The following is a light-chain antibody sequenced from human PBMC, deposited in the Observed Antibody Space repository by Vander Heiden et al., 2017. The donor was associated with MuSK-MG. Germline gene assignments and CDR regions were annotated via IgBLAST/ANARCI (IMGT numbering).Light chain of an antibody. CDR1: SSTIGSNT. Sequence: QSVPPQPPSASGTPRQRVTISCSASSSTIGSNTVTWYHQLPGTAPKLLVFSNNQRPSGVPAGFSGAKSGTTAALAISGVQSEDEADYYCAASDDSRNGWVFGGGTKLTVL. V-gene: IGLV1-44*01. J-gene: IGLJ3*02. CDR3: AASDDSRNGWV. CDR2: SNN.